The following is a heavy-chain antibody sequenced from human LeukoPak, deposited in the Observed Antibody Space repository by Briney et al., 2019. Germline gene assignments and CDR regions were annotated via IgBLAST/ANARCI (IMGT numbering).Heavy chain of an antibody. Sequence: SETLSLTCTVSGGSISSYYWSWIRQPPGKGLEWIGYIYYSGSTYYNPSLKSRVTISVDTSKNQFSLKLSSVTAADTAVYYCARRGYYDSSGYYHFDYWGQGTLVTVSS. CDR1: GGSISSYY. J-gene: IGHJ4*02. V-gene: IGHV4-59*08. D-gene: IGHD3-22*01. CDR2: IYYSGST. CDR3: ARRGYYDSSGYYHFDY.